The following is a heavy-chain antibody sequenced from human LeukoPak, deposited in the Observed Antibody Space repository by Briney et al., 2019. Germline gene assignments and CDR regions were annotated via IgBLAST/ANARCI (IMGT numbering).Heavy chain of an antibody. CDR1: GYTFTSYY. CDR3: ARGNPETYYYYYYMDV. Sequence: ASVKVSCKASGYTFTSYYMYWVRQAPGQGLEWMGIINPSGGITSYAQKFQGRVTMTRDTSTSTVYMELSSLRSEDTAVYYCARGNPETYYYYYYMDVWGKGITVTVSS. V-gene: IGHV1-46*01. J-gene: IGHJ6*03. CDR2: INPSGGIT.